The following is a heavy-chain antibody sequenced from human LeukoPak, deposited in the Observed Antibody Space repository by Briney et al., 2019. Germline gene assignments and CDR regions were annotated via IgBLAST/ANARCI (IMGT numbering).Heavy chain of an antibody. Sequence: SETLSLTCTVSGGSVSSGTYYWGWIRQPPGKGREWIGSIYYSGSTYYNPSLKSRVTISVDTSKNQFSLKLSSVTAADTAVYYCATLSRYNWNFDVWGQGTMLTISS. D-gene: IGHD1-20*01. V-gene: IGHV4-39*01. CDR3: ATLSRYNWNFDV. J-gene: IGHJ3*01. CDR1: GGSVSSGTYY. CDR2: IYYSGST.